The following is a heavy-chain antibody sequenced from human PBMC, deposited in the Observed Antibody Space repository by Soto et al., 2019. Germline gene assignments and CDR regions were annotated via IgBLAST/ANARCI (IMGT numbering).Heavy chain of an antibody. D-gene: IGHD1-26*01. CDR2: ISYDSTKT. CDR1: GFTFNSYG. J-gene: IGHJ6*02. Sequence: QVQLVESGGGVVQPGRSLRLSCAASGFTFNSYGMHWVRQGPGHGLEWVAFISYDSTKTYYADSVKGRFTISRDNSNSALYVQMNSLTGEDTAVYYCARTRSAGSDFHYYAVDVWGQGTTVTVSS. CDR3: ARTRSAGSDFHYYAVDV. V-gene: IGHV3-30*03.